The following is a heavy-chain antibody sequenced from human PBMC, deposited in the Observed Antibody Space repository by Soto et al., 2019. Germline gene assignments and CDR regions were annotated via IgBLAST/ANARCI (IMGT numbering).Heavy chain of an antibody. D-gene: IGHD6-19*01. CDR1: GFTFSDYY. CDR3: ARFGVAVAGDFDC. Sequence: GGSLRLSCAASGFTFSDYYMSWIRQAPGKGLEWVSYISSSSSYTNYADSVKGRFTISRDNAKNSLYLQMNSLRAEDTAVYYCARFGVAVAGDFDCWGQGTLVTVSS. J-gene: IGHJ4*02. CDR2: ISSSSSYT. V-gene: IGHV3-11*06.